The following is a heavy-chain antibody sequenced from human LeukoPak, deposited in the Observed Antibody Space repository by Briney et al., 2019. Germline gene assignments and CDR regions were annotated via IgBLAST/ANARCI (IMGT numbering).Heavy chain of an antibody. CDR1: GFPFYTYP. Sequence: PGGSLRLSCAASGFPFYTYPMNWVRQAPGKGLEWVASISSSNSFKNYADSVKGRFTISRDNAQNSLYLQMSSLRAEDTGLYYCATMGEQWLLKDIWGQGTMVIVSS. CDR3: ATMGEQWLLKDI. CDR2: ISSSNSFK. D-gene: IGHD6-19*01. J-gene: IGHJ3*02. V-gene: IGHV3-21*01.